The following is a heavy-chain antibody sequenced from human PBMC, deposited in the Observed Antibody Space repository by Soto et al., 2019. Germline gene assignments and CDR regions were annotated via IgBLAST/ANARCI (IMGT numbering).Heavy chain of an antibody. D-gene: IGHD2-8*02. CDR2: ISSSSSTI. CDR1: GFTFSSYS. CDR3: ASTPLLADAFDI. Sequence: GGSLRLSCAASGFTFSSYSMNWVRQAPGKGLEWVSYISSSSSTIYYADSVKGRFTISRDNAKNSLYLQMNSLRAEDTAVYYCASTPLLADAFDIWGQGTMVTVSS. V-gene: IGHV3-48*01. J-gene: IGHJ3*02.